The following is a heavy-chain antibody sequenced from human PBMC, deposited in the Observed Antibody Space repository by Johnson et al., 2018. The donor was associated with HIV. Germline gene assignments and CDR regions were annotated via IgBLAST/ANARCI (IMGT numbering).Heavy chain of an antibody. D-gene: IGHD6-19*01. Sequence: VQLVESGGGVIRPGGSLRLSCAASGFTFNDYGMTWVRQVPGKGLEWVSGINWNGGRTDYADSVKGRFTISRDNAKNSLYLQLNSLRAEDTALYYCARKGERGIAVAEDAFDIWGQGTMVTVSS. CDR1: GFTFNDYG. J-gene: IGHJ3*02. CDR3: ARKGERGIAVAEDAFDI. CDR2: INWNGGRT. V-gene: IGHV3-20*04.